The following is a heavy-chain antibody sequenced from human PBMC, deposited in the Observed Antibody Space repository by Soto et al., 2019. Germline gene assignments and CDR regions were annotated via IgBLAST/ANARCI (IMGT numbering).Heavy chain of an antibody. CDR1: GYTFTSYG. CDR2: ISAYNGNT. CDR3: ERADQQWLAEKPFDY. J-gene: IGHJ4*02. Sequence: QVQLVQSGAEVKKPGASVKVSCKASGYTFTSYGISWVRQAPGQGLEWMGWISAYNGNTNYAQKLQGRVTMTTDTSTSTAYMELRSLRSDDTAVYYCERADQQWLAEKPFDYWGQGTLVTVSS. V-gene: IGHV1-18*01. D-gene: IGHD6-19*01.